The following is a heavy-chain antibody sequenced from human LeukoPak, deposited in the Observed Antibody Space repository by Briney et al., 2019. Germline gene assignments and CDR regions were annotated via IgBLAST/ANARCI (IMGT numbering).Heavy chain of an antibody. CDR3: ARAGGVVTVLRYFDL. CDR1: GGTFSSYA. V-gene: IGHV1-69*04. J-gene: IGHJ2*01. D-gene: IGHD4-23*01. CDR2: IIPILGIA. Sequence: ASVKVSCKASGGTFSSYAISWERQAPGQGLEWMGRIIPILGIANYAQKFQGRVTITADKSTSTAYMELSSLRSEDTAVYYCARAGGVVTVLRYFDLWGRGTLVTVSS.